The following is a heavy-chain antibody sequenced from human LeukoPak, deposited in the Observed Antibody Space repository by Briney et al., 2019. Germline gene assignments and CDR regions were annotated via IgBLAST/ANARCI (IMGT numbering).Heavy chain of an antibody. CDR2: IYHSGST. CDR1: GYSISSGYY. J-gene: IGHJ5*02. V-gene: IGHV4-38-2*01. CDR3: VRPVRGISQRVWFDP. Sequence: SETLSLTCAVSGYSISSGYYWGWIRQPPGKGLEWIGSIYHSGSTYYNPSLKSRVTISVDTSKNQFSLKLSSVTAADTAVYYCVRPVRGISQRVWFDPSGQGTLVTVSS. D-gene: IGHD3-10*01.